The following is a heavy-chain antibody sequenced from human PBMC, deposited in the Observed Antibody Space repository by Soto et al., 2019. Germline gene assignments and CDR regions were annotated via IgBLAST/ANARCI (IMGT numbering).Heavy chain of an antibody. J-gene: IGHJ4*02. CDR1: GGSFSGYS. CDR2: INHSGST. CDR3: TRDRPGPQHYFDY. Sequence: SETLSLTCAVYGGSFSGYSWTWIRQPPGTGLEWIGEINHSGSTNYNPSLKGRFTISRDNAKNTLYLQMNSLRAEDTAVYYCTRDRPGPQHYFDYWGQGNMVTVSS. D-gene: IGHD6-6*01. V-gene: IGHV4-34*01.